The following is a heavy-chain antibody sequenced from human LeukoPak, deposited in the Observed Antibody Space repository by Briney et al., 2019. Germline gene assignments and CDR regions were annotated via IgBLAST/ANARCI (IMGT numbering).Heavy chain of an antibody. V-gene: IGHV3-7*01. D-gene: IGHD2-2*01. CDR3: GRLAHNAWYAIDF. CDR1: DFTFDFYW. CDR2: ILPDGSQK. J-gene: IGHJ4*02. Sequence: RGSLRLSCVASDFTFDFYWMTWVRQAPGKGLEWLANILPDGSQKYYVDSVKGRFTISRDNPKNSLHLQINNLRAEDTAVYYCGRLAHNAWYAIDFWGQGTLVTVSS.